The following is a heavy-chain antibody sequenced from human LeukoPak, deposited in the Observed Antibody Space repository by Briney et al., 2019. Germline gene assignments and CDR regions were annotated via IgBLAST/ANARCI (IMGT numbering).Heavy chain of an antibody. CDR2: ISSSGGTI. CDR3: AKDWWFGELYTEQRFDY. V-gene: IGHV3-48*04. D-gene: IGHD3-10*01. J-gene: IGHJ4*02. CDR1: GFTFRTNS. Sequence: GGSLRLSCAASGFTFRTNSMNWVRQAPGKGLGWGSHISSSGGTIYYADSMKGRFTISRDNARNSLYLQMNSLRVEDTAVYYCAKDWWFGELYTEQRFDYWGQGTLVTVSS.